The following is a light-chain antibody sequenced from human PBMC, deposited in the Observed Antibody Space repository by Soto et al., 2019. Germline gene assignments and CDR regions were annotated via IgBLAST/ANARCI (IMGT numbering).Light chain of an antibody. CDR2: EVS. Sequence: QSVLTQPASVSGSPGQSITISCTGTTSDVGSYNFVSWYQQYPGKAPKLMIYEVSNRPSGVSYRFSGSKSGNTASLTISGLQAEDEADYYCTSYTTSTSWVFGGGTQLTVL. V-gene: IGLV2-14*01. J-gene: IGLJ3*02. CDR3: TSYTTSTSWV. CDR1: TSDVGSYNF.